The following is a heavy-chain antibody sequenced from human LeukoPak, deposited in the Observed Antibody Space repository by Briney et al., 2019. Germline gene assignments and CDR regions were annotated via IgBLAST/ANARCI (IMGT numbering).Heavy chain of an antibody. CDR1: GFTFSSYG. J-gene: IGHJ3*02. Sequence: RAGGSLRLSCAASGFTFSSYGMHWVRQAPGKGLEWVAFIRYDGSNKYYADSVKGRFTTSRDNSKNTLYLQMNSLRAEDTAVYYCAKDRFNDFWSGSNDDAFDIWGQGTMVTVSS. CDR3: AKDRFNDFWSGSNDDAFDI. V-gene: IGHV3-30*02. CDR2: IRYDGSNK. D-gene: IGHD3-3*01.